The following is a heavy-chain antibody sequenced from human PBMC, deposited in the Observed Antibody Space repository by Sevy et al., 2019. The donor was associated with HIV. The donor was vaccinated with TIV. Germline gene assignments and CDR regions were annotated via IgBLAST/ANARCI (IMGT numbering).Heavy chain of an antibody. D-gene: IGHD2-2*01. Sequence: GGSLRLSCAASGFTFSSYAMSWVRQAPGKGLEWVSAISGSGGSTYYADSVKGRFTISRENSKNTLYLQMNSLRAEDTAVYYCAKGVKEAYCSSTSCRRYYYYMDVWGKGTTVTVSS. CDR2: ISGSGGST. CDR1: GFTFSSYA. CDR3: AKGVKEAYCSSTSCRRYYYYMDV. J-gene: IGHJ6*03. V-gene: IGHV3-23*01.